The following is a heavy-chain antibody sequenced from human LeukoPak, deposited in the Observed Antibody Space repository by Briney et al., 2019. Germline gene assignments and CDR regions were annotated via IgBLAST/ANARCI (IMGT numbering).Heavy chain of an antibody. J-gene: IGHJ4*02. CDR3: ARVLLDLTPLPVVIPYFDY. CDR2: MNPNSGNT. CDR1: GYTFTSYD. V-gene: IGHV1-8*01. Sequence: ASVKVSCTASGYTFTSYDINWVRQATGQGLEWMGWMNPNSGNTGYAQKFQGRVTMTRNTSISTAYMELSSLRSEDTAVYYCARVLLDLTPLPVVIPYFDYWGQGTLVTVSS. D-gene: IGHD3-22*01.